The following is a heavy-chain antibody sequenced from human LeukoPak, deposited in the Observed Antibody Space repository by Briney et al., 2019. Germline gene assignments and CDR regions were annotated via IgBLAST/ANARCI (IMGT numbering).Heavy chain of an antibody. CDR3: ARDPSGYCSSTSCYGWFDP. CDR1: GFTFSSYS. J-gene: IGHJ5*02. CDR2: ISSSSSYI. D-gene: IGHD2-2*01. Sequence: GGSLRLSCAAPGFTFSSYSMNWVRQAPGKGLEWVSSISSSSSYIYYADSVKGRFTISRDNAKNSLYLQMNSLRAEDTAVYYCARDPSGYCSSTSCYGWFDPWGQGTLVTVSS. V-gene: IGHV3-21*01.